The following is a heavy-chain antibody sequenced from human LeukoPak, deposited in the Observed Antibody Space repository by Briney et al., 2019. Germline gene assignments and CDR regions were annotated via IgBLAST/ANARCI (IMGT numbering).Heavy chain of an antibody. Sequence: GGSLRLSCAASGFTFSSYGMHWVRQAPGKGLEWVAFIRYDGSNKYYADSVKGRFTISRDNSKNTLYLQMNSLRAEDTAVYYCARDFAAASTWAVMDDWGKGTTVTISS. CDR1: GFTFSSYG. CDR3: ARDFAAASTWAVMDD. CDR2: IRYDGSNK. V-gene: IGHV3-30*02. J-gene: IGHJ6*04. D-gene: IGHD6-13*01.